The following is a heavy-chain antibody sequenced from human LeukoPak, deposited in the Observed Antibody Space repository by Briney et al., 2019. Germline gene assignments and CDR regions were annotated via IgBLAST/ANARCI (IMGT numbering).Heavy chain of an antibody. J-gene: IGHJ4*02. Sequence: GASVKVSCKASGYTFTSYYMHWVRQAPGQGLEWMGIINPSGGSTSYAQKFQGRVTMTRDTSTSTVYMDLSSLRSEDTAVYYCARGIVVPAAMRGAFDYWGQGTLVTVSS. V-gene: IGHV1-46*01. CDR3: ARGIVVPAAMRGAFDY. CDR2: INPSGGST. D-gene: IGHD2-2*01. CDR1: GYTFTSYY.